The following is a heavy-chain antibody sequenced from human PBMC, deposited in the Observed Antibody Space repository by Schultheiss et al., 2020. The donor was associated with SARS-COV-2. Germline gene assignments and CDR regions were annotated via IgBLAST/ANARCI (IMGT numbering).Heavy chain of an antibody. D-gene: IGHD6-19*01. CDR1: GFDFYTYG. J-gene: IGHJ4*02. CDR2: VWHDGSKE. V-gene: IGHV3-33*06. Sequence: GGSLRLSCAASGFDFYTYGIHWVRQAPGKGLEWVGVVWHDGSKEYYTDSVKGRFTISRDNSKNTLYLQMNSLRAEDTAVYYCAKGRQWLVHPFDYWGQGTLVTVSS. CDR3: AKGRQWLVHPFDY.